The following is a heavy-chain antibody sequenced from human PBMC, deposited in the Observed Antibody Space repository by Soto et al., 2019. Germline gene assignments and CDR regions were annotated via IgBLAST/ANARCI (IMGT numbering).Heavy chain of an antibody. J-gene: IGHJ6*02. V-gene: IGHV5-51*01. CDR2: IYPGDSDT. D-gene: IGHD2-2*02. CDR1: GYSFTSYW. Sequence: GESLKISCKGSGYSFTSYWIGWVRQMPGKGLEWMGIIYPGDSDTRYSPSFQGQVTISADKSISTAYLQWSSLKASDAAMYYCARLSGCSSTSCYTHMDVWGQGTTVTVSS. CDR3: ARLSGCSSTSCYTHMDV.